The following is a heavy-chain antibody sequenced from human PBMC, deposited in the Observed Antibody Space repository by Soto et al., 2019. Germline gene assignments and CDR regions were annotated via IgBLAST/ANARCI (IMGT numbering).Heavy chain of an antibody. D-gene: IGHD4-17*01. CDR2: IYYTGST. Sequence: SETLSLTCAVSGGSISSGGYSWRWIRQPPGKGQEWIGYIYYTGSTKYNPSLKSRVTISVDTSKNQFSLKLSSLIASDMVVYYCANFTEPLSDDMTTVATDFDYWGQGTLVTVSS. CDR3: ANFTEPLSDDMTTVATDFDY. CDR1: GGSISSGGYS. J-gene: IGHJ4*02. V-gene: IGHV4-61*08.